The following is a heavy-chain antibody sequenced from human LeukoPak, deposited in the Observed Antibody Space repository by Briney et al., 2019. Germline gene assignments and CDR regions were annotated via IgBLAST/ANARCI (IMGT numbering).Heavy chain of an antibody. CDR2: IYYSGST. J-gene: IGHJ6*02. D-gene: IGHD6-19*01. CDR1: GGSISSYY. CDR3: GRSSSDHYYGMDV. Sequence: SETLSLTCTVSGGSISSYYWSWIRQPPGKGLEWIGYIYYSGSTNYNPSLKSRVTISVDTSKNQLSLKLSSVTAADTAVYYCGRSSSDHYYGMDVWGQGTTVTVSS. V-gene: IGHV4-59*08.